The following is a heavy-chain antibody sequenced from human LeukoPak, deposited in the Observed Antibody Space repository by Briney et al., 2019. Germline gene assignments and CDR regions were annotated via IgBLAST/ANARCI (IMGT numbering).Heavy chain of an antibody. CDR2: ISSSSSYI. D-gene: IGHD3-10*01. J-gene: IGHJ5*02. CDR1: GFTFSSYS. V-gene: IGHV3-21*01. CDR3: ARENVYYGSGSYGWFDP. Sequence: GGSLRLSCAASGFTFSSYSMNWVRQAPGKGLEWVSSISSSSSYIYYADSVKGRFTISRDNAKNSLYLQMNSLRAEETAVYYCARENVYYGSGSYGWFDPWGQGTLVTVSS.